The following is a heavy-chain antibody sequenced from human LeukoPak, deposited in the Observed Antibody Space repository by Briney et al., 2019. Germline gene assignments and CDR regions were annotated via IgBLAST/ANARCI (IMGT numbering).Heavy chain of an antibody. V-gene: IGHV3-49*04. CDR3: TPLYCSSTSCHGNYFDY. Sequence: GGSLRLSCTASGFTFGDYAMSWVRQAPGKGLEWVGFIRSKAYGATTEYAATVRGRFTISRDDSTSIAYLAMNSLKPQYIAVYYCTPLYCSSTSCHGNYFDYWGQGTLVTVSS. D-gene: IGHD2-2*01. CDR2: IRSKAYGATT. CDR1: GFTFGDYA. J-gene: IGHJ4*02.